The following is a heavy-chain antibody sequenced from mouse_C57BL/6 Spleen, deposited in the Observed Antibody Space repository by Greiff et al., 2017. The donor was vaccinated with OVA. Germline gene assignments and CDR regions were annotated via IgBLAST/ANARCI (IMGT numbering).Heavy chain of an antibody. D-gene: IGHD1-1*01. CDR1: GFTFSSYA. J-gene: IGHJ2*01. CDR2: ISSGGDYI. Sequence: DVKLQESGEGLVKPGGSLKLSCAASGFTFSSYAMSWVRQTPEKRLEWVAYISSGGDYIYYADTVKGRFTISRDNARNTLYLQMSSLKSEDTAMYYCTRAFTTVVPYYFDYWGQGTTLTVSS. CDR3: TRAFTTVVPYYFDY. V-gene: IGHV5-9-1*02.